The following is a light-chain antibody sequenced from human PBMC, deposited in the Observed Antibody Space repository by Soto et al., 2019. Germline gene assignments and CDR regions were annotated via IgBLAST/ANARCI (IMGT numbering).Light chain of an antibody. CDR1: STDIGDYNW. Sequence: QSVLTQPASVSGSPGQSITISCTGTSTDIGDYNWVSWYQQHPGRAPKLIIYEVTNRPSGVSDRFSGSKSGNTASLTISGLQTDAEADYFCSSYRRPTTLVFGPGTKVTVL. J-gene: IGLJ1*01. CDR3: SSYRRPTTLV. V-gene: IGLV2-14*03. CDR2: EVT.